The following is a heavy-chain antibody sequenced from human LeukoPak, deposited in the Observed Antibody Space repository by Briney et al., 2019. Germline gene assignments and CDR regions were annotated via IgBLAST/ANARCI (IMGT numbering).Heavy chain of an antibody. Sequence: PSETLSLTCTVSGGSISGDHWNWIRQPPGKGLERIGYIYYSGNTNYNPSLKSRVTISIDTSKNQFSLKLTSVTAADTAVYYCARRNDFAIWGQGTMVTVSS. CDR1: GGSISGDH. CDR2: IYYSGNT. V-gene: IGHV4-59*08. CDR3: ARRNDFAI. J-gene: IGHJ3*02.